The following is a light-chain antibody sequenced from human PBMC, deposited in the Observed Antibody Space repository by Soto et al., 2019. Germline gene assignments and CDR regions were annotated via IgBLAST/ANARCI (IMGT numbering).Light chain of an antibody. CDR3: QQYGSSPHT. V-gene: IGKV3-20*01. CDR1: QSVSSSY. J-gene: IGKJ2*01. CDR2: GAS. Sequence: EIVLTQSPGTLSLSPGERATLSCRASQSVSSSYLAWYQQKPGQAPRLLIYGASSRATGIPDRFSGSGSGTAFTLTISRREPEDFAVYYCQQYGSSPHTFGQGTKLEIK.